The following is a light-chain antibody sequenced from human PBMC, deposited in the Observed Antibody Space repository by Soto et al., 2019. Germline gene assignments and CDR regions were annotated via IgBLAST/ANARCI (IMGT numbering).Light chain of an antibody. CDR1: QSVSSY. V-gene: IGKV3-15*01. CDR3: QQYNNWPWT. Sequence: EIVLTQSPATLSLSPGERATLSCRASQSVSSYLAWYQQKPGQAPRLLIHGAFTRATGIPARFSGSGSGTEFTLTISTLQSEDFAVYYCQQYNNWPWTFGQRTKVDIK. J-gene: IGKJ1*01. CDR2: GAF.